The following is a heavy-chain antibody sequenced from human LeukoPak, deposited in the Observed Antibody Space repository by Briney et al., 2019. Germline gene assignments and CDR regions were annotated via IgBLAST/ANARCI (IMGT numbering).Heavy chain of an antibody. V-gene: IGHV3-23*01. CDR3: AKGAAAGLVDWFDP. D-gene: IGHD6-13*01. CDR1: GFTFSSYA. Sequence: GGSLRLSCAASGFTFSSYAMMWVRQAPGKGLEWVSTVSGSAGGTYYADSVKGRFTISRDNSKNTLYLLMNSLRAEDTAVYYCAKGAAAGLVDWFDPCGQGTLVAVSS. J-gene: IGHJ5*02. CDR2: VSGSAGGT.